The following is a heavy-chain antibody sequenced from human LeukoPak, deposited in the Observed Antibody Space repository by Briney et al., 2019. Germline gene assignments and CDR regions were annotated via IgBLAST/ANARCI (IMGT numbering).Heavy chain of an antibody. D-gene: IGHD2-2*02. J-gene: IGHJ4*02. Sequence: PGRSLRLSCAASGFTFSSYAMHWVRQAPGKGLGWVAVISYDGSNKYYADSVKGRFTISRDNSKNTLYLQMNSLRAEDTAVYYCARTGCSSTSCYKYYFDYWGQGTLVTVSS. CDR1: GFTFSSYA. V-gene: IGHV3-30*04. CDR2: ISYDGSNK. CDR3: ARTGCSSTSCYKYYFDY.